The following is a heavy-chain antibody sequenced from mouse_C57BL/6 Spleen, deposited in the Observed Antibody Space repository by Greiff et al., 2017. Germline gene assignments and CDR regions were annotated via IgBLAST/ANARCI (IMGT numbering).Heavy chain of an antibody. CDR3: ARRAVPSYFDY. Sequence: EVKVEESGGGLVKPGGSLKLSCAASGFTFSDYGMHWVRQAPEKGLEWVAYISSGSSTIYYADTVKGRFTISRDNAKNTLFLQMTSLRSEDTAMYYCARRAVPSYFDYWGQGTTLTVSS. J-gene: IGHJ2*01. V-gene: IGHV5-17*01. CDR1: GFTFSDYG. CDR2: ISSGSSTI. D-gene: IGHD3-1*01.